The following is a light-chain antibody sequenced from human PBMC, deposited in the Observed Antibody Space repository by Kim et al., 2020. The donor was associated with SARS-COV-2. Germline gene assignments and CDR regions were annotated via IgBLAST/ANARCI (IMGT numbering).Light chain of an antibody. CDR3: KQYETYWT. J-gene: IGKJ1*01. V-gene: IGKV1-5*03. CDR2: QAS. Sequence: DIQMTQSPSTLSAFVGNRVTITCRASQSVDSWLAWYQQKPGKAPKLLIYQASKLASGVPSRFSGSGSGTDFTLTISNLQPDDSAIYYCKQYETYWTFGPGTKVEI. CDR1: QSVDSW.